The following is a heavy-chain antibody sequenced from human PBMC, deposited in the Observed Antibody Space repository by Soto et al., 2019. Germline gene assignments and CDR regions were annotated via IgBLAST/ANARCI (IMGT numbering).Heavy chain of an antibody. CDR1: GGTFSSYA. Sequence: ASVKVSCKASGGTFSSYAISWVRQAPGQGLEWMGGIIPIFGTANYAQKFQGRVTITADESTSTAYMELSSLRSEDTAVYYCARDPTMIVVGDDAFDIWGQGTMVTVAS. CDR2: IIPIFGTA. V-gene: IGHV1-69*13. D-gene: IGHD3-22*01. CDR3: ARDPTMIVVGDDAFDI. J-gene: IGHJ3*02.